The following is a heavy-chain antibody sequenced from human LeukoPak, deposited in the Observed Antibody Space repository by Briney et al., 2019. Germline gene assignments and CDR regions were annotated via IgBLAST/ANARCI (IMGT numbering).Heavy chain of an antibody. CDR1: GFTHSRFW. V-gene: IGHV3-7*01. Sequence: GGSLTLSCAASGFTHSRFWMSGVRDATEEGVEWDANIKKDGSEKYYVDSVKGRFTISRDNAKNSLYLQMNSLRAEDTAVYYCAGDRPYYFDYWGQGTLVTVSS. CDR3: AGDRPYYFDY. CDR2: IKKDGSEK. J-gene: IGHJ4*02.